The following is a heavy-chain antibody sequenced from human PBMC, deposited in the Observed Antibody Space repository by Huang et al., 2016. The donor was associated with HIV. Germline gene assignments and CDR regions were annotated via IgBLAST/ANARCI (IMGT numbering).Heavy chain of an antibody. V-gene: IGHV2-5*02. Sequence: QITLKESGPTLVKPTQTLTLTCSFSGFSLDTSGVAVGWVRQPPGEALEWLGLIYWDDDTRFSPSLGGRLSLTKDTSKNQVVLTMTNMDPAHTATYFCAYQWTGLDRWGQGILVTVTS. CDR3: AYQWTGLDR. CDR2: IYWDDDT. CDR1: GFSLDTSGVA. D-gene: IGHD6-19*01. J-gene: IGHJ4*02.